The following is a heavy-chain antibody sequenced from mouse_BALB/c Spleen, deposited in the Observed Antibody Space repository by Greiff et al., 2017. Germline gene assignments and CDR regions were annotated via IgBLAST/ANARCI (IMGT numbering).Heavy chain of an antibody. J-gene: IGHJ3*01. CDR1: GFTFSSFG. CDR3: ARPLDSSGSPFAY. V-gene: IGHV5-17*02. D-gene: IGHD3-2*01. CDR2: ISSGSSTI. Sequence: EVKLEESGGGLVQPGGSRKLSCAASGFTFSSFGMHWVRQAPEKGLEWVAYISSGSSTIYYADTVKGRFTISRDNPKNTLFLQMTSLRSEDTAMYYCARPLDSSGSPFAYWGQGTLVTVSA.